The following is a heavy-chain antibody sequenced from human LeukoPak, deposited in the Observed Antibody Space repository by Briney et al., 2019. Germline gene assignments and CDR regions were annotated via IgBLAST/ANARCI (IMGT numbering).Heavy chain of an antibody. Sequence: ASVKVSCKASGYTFTSYDINWVRQATGQGLEWMGCMNPNSGNTGYAQKFQGRVTIIRNTSISTAYMELSSLRSEDTAVYYCARGRGRLLLGDLSLLDYWGQGTLVTVSS. J-gene: IGHJ4*02. CDR2: MNPNSGNT. D-gene: IGHD3-16*02. V-gene: IGHV1-8*03. CDR1: GYTFTSYD. CDR3: ARGRGRLLLGDLSLLDY.